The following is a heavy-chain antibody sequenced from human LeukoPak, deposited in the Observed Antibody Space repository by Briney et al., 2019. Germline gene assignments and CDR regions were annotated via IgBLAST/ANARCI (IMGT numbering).Heavy chain of an antibody. D-gene: IGHD3-10*01. CDR3: ARGPYGTAIHFDF. V-gene: IGHV1-8*02. CDR2: MNPNSGDT. CDR1: GSTFISYD. Sequence: ASVRVSCKASGSTFISYDINGVRQATGQGLEWMGWMNPNSGDTGYTQRFQGRVTMTRDTSISTAYMEMSSLRSEDTAVRPSARGPYGTAIHFDFWGHGTLVTVSS. J-gene: IGHJ4*01.